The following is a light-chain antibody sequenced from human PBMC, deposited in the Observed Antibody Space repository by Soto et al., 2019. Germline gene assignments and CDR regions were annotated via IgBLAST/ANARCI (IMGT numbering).Light chain of an antibody. CDR3: CSYAGSSTGV. CDR2: DVS. CDR1: SSDVGGYNY. Sequence: QSALTQPRSVSGSPGQSVTISCTGTSSDVGGYNYVSWYQQHPGKAPKVMIYDVSKRPSGVPDRFSGSKSGNTASLTISVLQAEDEADYYCCSYAGSSTGVFGGGTKLTVL. V-gene: IGLV2-11*01. J-gene: IGLJ2*01.